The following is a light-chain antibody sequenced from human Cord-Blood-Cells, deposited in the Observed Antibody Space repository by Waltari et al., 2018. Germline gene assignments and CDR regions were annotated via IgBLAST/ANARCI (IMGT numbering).Light chain of an antibody. J-gene: IGKJ4*01. V-gene: IGKV3-15*01. CDR2: GAS. Sequence: EIVVTQSPATLSVSPGERATLSSSASQSVSSNLAWYQQKPGQAPRLLIYGASTRATGIPARFSGSGSGTEFTLTISSLQSEDFAVYYCQQYNNWPLTFGGGTKVEIK. CDR1: QSVSSN. CDR3: QQYNNWPLT.